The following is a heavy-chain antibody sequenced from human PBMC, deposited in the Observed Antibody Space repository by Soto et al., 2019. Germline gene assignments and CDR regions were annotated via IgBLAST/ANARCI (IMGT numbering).Heavy chain of an antibody. J-gene: IGHJ5*02. CDR3: ARVLAAAGIDWFDP. CDR2: IKQDGSEK. Sequence: GGSLRLSCAASGFTFSSYWMSWVRQAPGKGLEWVANIKQDGSEKYYVDSVKGRFTISRDNAKNSLYPQMNSLRAEDTAVYYCARVLAAAGIDWFDPWGQGTLVTVSS. V-gene: IGHV3-7*05. D-gene: IGHD6-13*01. CDR1: GFTFSSYW.